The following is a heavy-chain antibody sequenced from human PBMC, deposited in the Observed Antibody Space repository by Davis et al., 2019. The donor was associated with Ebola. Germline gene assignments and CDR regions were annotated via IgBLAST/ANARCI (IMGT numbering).Heavy chain of an antibody. J-gene: IGHJ4*02. CDR3: TSDFYDFWSGYYLQRLFDY. Sequence: GESLKISCAASGFTFSNAWMSWVRQAPGKGLEWVGRIKSKTDGGTTDYAAPVKGRFTISRDDSKNTLYLQMNSLKTEDTAVYYCTSDFYDFWSGYYLQRLFDYWGQGTLVTVSS. CDR1: GFTFSNAW. V-gene: IGHV3-15*01. D-gene: IGHD3-3*01. CDR2: IKSKTDGGTT.